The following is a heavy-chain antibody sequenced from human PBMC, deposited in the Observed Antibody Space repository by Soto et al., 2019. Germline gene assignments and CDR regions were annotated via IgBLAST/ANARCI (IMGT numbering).Heavy chain of an antibody. CDR3: ARDGSIAVAGLDY. Sequence: GASVKVSCKASGYTFTSYDISWVRQAPGQGLEWMGRIIPILGIANYAQKFQGRVTITADKSTSTAYMELSSLRSEDTAVYYCARDGSIAVAGLDYWGQGTLVTSPQ. J-gene: IGHJ4*02. CDR1: GYTFTSYD. V-gene: IGHV1-69*04. CDR2: IIPILGIA. D-gene: IGHD6-19*01.